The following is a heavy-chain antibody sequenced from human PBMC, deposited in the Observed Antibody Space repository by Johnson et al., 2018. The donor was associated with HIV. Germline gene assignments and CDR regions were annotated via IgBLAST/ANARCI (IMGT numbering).Heavy chain of an antibody. Sequence: LVESGGGVVQPGRSLRLSCAASGFTFSNYAIHWVRQAPGQGLEWVAVISYDGTNTYYADSVRGRFTISRDNSRNTVSLQMIILRPKDTAMYYCASGVTARAPLLIWGQGTMVTVSS. CDR2: ISYDGTNT. CDR1: GFTFSNYA. D-gene: IGHD6-6*01. V-gene: IGHV3-30*14. J-gene: IGHJ3*02. CDR3: ASGVTARAPLLI.